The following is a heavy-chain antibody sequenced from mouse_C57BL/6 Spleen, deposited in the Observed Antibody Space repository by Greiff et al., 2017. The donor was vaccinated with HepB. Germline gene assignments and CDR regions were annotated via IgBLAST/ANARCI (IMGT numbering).Heavy chain of an antibody. CDR1: GYAFSSYW. Sequence: VQLQQSGAELVKPGASVKISCKASGYAFSSYWMNWVKQRPGKGLEWIGQIYPGDGDTNYNGKFKGKATLTADKSSSTAYMQLSSLTSEDSAVYFCARGGTTVVAMDYWGQGTTLTVSS. V-gene: IGHV1-80*01. D-gene: IGHD1-1*01. J-gene: IGHJ2*01. CDR3: ARGGTTVVAMDY. CDR2: IYPGDGDT.